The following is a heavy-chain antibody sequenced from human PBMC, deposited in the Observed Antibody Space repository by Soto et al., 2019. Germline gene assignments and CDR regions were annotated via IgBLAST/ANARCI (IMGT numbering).Heavy chain of an antibody. J-gene: IGHJ4*02. CDR2: INPDGSEK. Sequence: PGGSLRLSCAASGFSFSNVWMTWVRQAPGKGLECLACINPDGSEKYYVDSVKGRFTVSRDNSKSMLYLQTNSLRAEDTAIYYCAKALYGGFTYWGQGTLVTVSS. D-gene: IGHD3-10*01. CDR3: AKALYGGFTY. CDR1: GFSFSNVW. V-gene: IGHV3-7*03.